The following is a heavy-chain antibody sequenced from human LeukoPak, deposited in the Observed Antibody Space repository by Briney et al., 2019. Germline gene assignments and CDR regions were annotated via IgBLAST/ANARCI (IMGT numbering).Heavy chain of an antibody. V-gene: IGHV1-69*01. D-gene: IGHD3-22*01. Sequence: SVTVSCKASGGTFSSYAISWVRQAPGQGLEWMGGIIPIFGTANYAQKFQGRVTITADESTSTAYMELSSLRSEDTAVYYCASAFRYYYDSSGYFPLDYWGQGTLVTVSS. CDR2: IIPIFGTA. CDR3: ASAFRYYYDSSGYFPLDY. J-gene: IGHJ4*02. CDR1: GGTFSSYA.